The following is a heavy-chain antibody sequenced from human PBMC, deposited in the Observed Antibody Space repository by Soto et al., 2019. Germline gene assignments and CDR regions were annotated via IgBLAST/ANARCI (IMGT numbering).Heavy chain of an antibody. D-gene: IGHD4-4*01. CDR2: IGGPGDDT. Sequence: GALRLSCTPSGFIFSEYAMSWVRQAPGKGLEWVSSIGGPGDDTYYADYVKGRFTISRDNSKNTLYLQMNSLRGDDTAIYYCAKDRMSRNSVWDPFDVWGQGTMVTVSS. V-gene: IGHV3-23*01. J-gene: IGHJ3*01. CDR3: AKDRMSRNSVWDPFDV. CDR1: GFIFSEYA.